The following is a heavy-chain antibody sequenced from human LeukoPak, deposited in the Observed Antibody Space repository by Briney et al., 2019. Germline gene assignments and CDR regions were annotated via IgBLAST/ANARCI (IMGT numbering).Heavy chain of an antibody. V-gene: IGHV3-30-3*01. D-gene: IGHD3-10*01. Sequence: GGSLRLSCAASGYTLSSYAMHWVRQAPGKGLEWVAVISYDGSNKYYADSVKGRFTISRDNSKNTLYLQMNSLRAEDTAVYYCARNYGSGMGYYYYYGMDVWGQGTTVTVSS. CDR1: GYTLSSYA. CDR3: ARNYGSGMGYYYYYGMDV. CDR2: ISYDGSNK. J-gene: IGHJ6*02.